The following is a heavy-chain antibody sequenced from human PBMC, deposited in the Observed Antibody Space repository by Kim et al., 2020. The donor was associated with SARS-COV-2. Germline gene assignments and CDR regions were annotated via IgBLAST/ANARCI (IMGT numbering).Heavy chain of an antibody. J-gene: IGHJ4*02. CDR2: IWYDGSNK. Sequence: GGSLRLSCAASGFTFSSYGMHWVRQAPGKGLEWVAVIWYDGSNKYYADSVKGRFTISRDNSKNTLYLQMNSLRAEDTAVYYCAKSAISGSYYSFCYFDYWGQGTLVTVSS. CDR3: AKSAISGSYYSFCYFDY. D-gene: IGHD1-26*01. CDR1: GFTFSSYG. V-gene: IGHV3-33*06.